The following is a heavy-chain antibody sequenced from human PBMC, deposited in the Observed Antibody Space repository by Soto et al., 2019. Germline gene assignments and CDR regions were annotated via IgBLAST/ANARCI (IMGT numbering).Heavy chain of an antibody. CDR2: IWYDGSNE. CDR1: GFTFSSYG. V-gene: IGHV3-33*01. J-gene: IGHJ4*02. CDR3: ARDRRGSGWYDYFDY. D-gene: IGHD6-19*01. Sequence: QVQLVESGGGVVQPGRSLRLSCAASGFTFSSYGMHWVRQAPGKGLEWVAVIWYDGSNENYADSVKGRFTISRDNSKNPPYLQMNSLRAADTALYYCARDRRGSGWYDYFDYWGQGTLVTVSS.